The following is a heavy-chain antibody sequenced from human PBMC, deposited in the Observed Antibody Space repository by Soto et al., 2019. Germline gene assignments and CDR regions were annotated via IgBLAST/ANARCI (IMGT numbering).Heavy chain of an antibody. CDR2: IYYSGST. J-gene: IGHJ6*02. CDR1: GGSISSYY. Sequence: ETLSLTCTVSGGSISSYYWSWIRQPPGKGLKWIGNIYYSGSTNYNPSLKSRVTISVDTSKNQFSLKLSSVTAADTAVYYCARDQDSGSYKSFYYYGMDVWGQGTTVTVSS. CDR3: ARDQDSGSYKSFYYYGMDV. V-gene: IGHV4-59*01. D-gene: IGHD1-26*01.